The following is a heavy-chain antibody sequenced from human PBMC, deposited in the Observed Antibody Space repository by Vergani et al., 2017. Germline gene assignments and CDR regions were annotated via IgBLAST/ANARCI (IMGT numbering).Heavy chain of an antibody. CDR2: IIPIFGTA. D-gene: IGHD6-13*01. CDR3: ARDYRRCSSWYFGPPSSYYYYYMDV. V-gene: IGHV1-69*01. CDR1: GGTFSSYA. J-gene: IGHJ6*03. Sequence: QVQLVQSGAEVKKPGSSVKVSCKASGGTFSSYAISWVRQAPGQGLEWMGGIIPIFGTANYAQKFQGRVTITADESTSTAYMELSSLRSEDTAVYYCARDYRRCSSWYFGPPSSYYYYYMDVWGKGTTVTVSS.